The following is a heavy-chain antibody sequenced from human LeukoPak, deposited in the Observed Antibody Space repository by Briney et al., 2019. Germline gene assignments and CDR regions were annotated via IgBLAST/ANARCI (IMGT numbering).Heavy chain of an antibody. Sequence: SDTLSLLCTVSGGFLSSSYWTCIRHPPGGGLEWIGYIYNSGCTSYNPPLKSHATIALGTSKNSISQRLNSVTAADTAIKYYVRHLYSGLPVGESWGQGTLISVSS. CDR2: IYNSGCT. D-gene: IGHD2-15*01. J-gene: IGHJ4*02. V-gene: IGHV4-59*08. CDR1: GGFLSSSY. CDR3: VRHLYSGLPVGES.